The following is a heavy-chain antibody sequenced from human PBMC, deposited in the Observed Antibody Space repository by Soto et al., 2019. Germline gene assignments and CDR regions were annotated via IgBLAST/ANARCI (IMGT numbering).Heavy chain of an antibody. CDR3: ARGLYWYDY. J-gene: IGHJ4*02. CDR2: TYYRSRWYT. Sequence: PSQTLSLTCAISGDSVSSNTAAWNWIRQSPSRGLVWLGRTYYRSRWYTDYAISVESRITINPDTSKNHFSLHLNSVTPEDTSIYFCARGLYWYDYWGQGTLVTVSS. V-gene: IGHV6-1*01. D-gene: IGHD2-8*02. CDR1: GDSVSSNTAA.